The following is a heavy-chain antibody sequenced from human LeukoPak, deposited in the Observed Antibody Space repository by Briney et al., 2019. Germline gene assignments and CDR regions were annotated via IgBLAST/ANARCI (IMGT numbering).Heavy chain of an antibody. CDR3: ARAGSYYDFLSGRGAFDI. V-gene: IGHV4-30-4*08. D-gene: IGHD3-3*01. CDR2: IYYSGST. Sequence: PSETLSLTCTVSGGSISSGDYYWSWIRQPPGKGLEWIGYIYYSGSTYYNPSLKSRVTISVDTSKNQFSLKLSSVTAADTAVYYCARAGSYYDFLSGRGAFDIWGQGTMVTVSS. CDR1: GGSISSGDYY. J-gene: IGHJ3*02.